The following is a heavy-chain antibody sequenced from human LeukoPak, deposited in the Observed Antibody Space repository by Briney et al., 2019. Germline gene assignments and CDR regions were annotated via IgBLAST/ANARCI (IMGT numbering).Heavy chain of an antibody. V-gene: IGHV1-2*02. CDR3: ARDSLSDDSSGYYDF. CDR1: GYTFTGYC. Sequence: ASVKVSCKASGYTFTGYCMHWVRQAPGHGLEWMGWINPKTLGTNYAQKFRGRVTMTRDTSITTVYMELSSLRSDDTAVYYCARDSLSDDSSGYYDFWGQGTLVTVST. D-gene: IGHD3-22*01. J-gene: IGHJ4*02. CDR2: INPKTLGT.